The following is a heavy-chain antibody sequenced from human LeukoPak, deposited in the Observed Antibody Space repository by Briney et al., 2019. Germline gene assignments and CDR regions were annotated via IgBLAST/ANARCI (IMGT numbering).Heavy chain of an antibody. V-gene: IGHV3-48*02. CDR3: ARAHVRYSYGSVDY. D-gene: IGHD5-18*01. CDR1: GCTFSSYS. CDR2: ISSGSYPI. Sequence: GGSLRLSCAASGCTFSSYSRNWLRQAPGKGLEWVSYISSGSYPIYYADSVKGRFTISRDNAKNSLYLQMNSLRDDDTAVYYCARAHVRYSYGSVDYWGQGTLVTVSS. J-gene: IGHJ4*02.